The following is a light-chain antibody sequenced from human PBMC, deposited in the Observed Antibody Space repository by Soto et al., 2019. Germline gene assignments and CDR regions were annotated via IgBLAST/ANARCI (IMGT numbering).Light chain of an antibody. CDR2: GNS. J-gene: IGLJ3*02. V-gene: IGLV1-40*01. CDR3: QSYDSSLSGWV. CDR1: SSNIGAGYD. Sequence: QSVLTQPPSVSGAPGQRVTISCTGSSSNIGAGYDVHWYQQLPGTAPKLLIYGNSNRPSEVPDRFSGSKSGTSASLAITGLQAEDEADYYCQSYDSSLSGWVFGGGTKLNVL.